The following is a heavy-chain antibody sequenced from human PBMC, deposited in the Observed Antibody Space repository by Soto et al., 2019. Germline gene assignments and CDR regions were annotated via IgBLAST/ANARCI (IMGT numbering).Heavy chain of an antibody. CDR1: GFTVSRHY. CDR2: IYSGGGI. Sequence: GSLRLSCAVSGFTVSRHYMSWVRQAPGKGLEWVSVIYSGGGIYYTDSVKGRFTISRDNSNNTLDLQMNSLRAEDTALYYCAKGRSYYYYYGVDVWGQGTTVTVSS. V-gene: IGHV3-66*01. CDR3: AKGRSYYYYYGVDV. J-gene: IGHJ6*02.